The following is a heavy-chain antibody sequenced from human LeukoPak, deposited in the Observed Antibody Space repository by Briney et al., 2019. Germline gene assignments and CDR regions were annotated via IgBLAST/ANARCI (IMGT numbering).Heavy chain of an antibody. J-gene: IGHJ4*02. Sequence: ASVRVSCKASGYTFTGYYMHWVRQAPGQGLEWMGWINPNSGVTNYAQRFQGRVTMTRDTSISTAYMDLSRLRYDDTAVYYCARDWDGYCTNGVCYFDYWGQGTLVTVSS. CDR3: ARDWDGYCTNGVCYFDY. CDR1: GYTFTGYY. V-gene: IGHV1-2*02. D-gene: IGHD2-8*01. CDR2: INPNSGVT.